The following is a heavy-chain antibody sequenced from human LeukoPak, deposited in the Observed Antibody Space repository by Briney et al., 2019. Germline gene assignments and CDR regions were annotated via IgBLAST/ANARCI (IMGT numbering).Heavy chain of an antibody. CDR3: ARDIVGATGDY. Sequence: GGSLRLSCAASGFTFSSYWMHWVRQAPGKGPVWVSRINTDGSSTYADSVKGRFTISRDNAKNTVFLQMNSLRADDTAVYYCARDIVGATGDYWGQGTLVTVSS. CDR2: INTDGSST. J-gene: IGHJ4*02. D-gene: IGHD1-26*01. CDR1: GFTFSSYW. V-gene: IGHV3-74*01.